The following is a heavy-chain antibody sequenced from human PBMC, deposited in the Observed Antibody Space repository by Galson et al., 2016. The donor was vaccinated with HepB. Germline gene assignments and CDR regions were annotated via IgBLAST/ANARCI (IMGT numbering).Heavy chain of an antibody. J-gene: IGHJ4*02. D-gene: IGHD3-22*01. CDR1: GGSISSRNYY. Sequence: ETLSLTCTVSGGSISSRNYYWGWIRQPPGKGLEWIGSIYYNGIIYYNPSLKSRATISMDTSKNHLSLNLTSVTAADTAVYYCARRPSGAYYALYYFDYWGQGTLVTVSS. CDR3: ARRPSGAYYALYYFDY. V-gene: IGHV4-39*02. CDR2: IYYNGII.